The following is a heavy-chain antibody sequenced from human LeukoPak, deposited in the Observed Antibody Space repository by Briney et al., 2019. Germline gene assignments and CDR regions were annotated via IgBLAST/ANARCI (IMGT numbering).Heavy chain of an antibody. CDR1: GGSISSGGYS. V-gene: IGHV4-30-2*01. J-gene: IGHJ4*02. CDR3: ATTGYSYGYGY. CDR2: IYHSGST. Sequence: SETLSLTCAVSGGSISSGGYSWSWIRQPPGKGLEWIGYIYHSGSTYYNPSLKSRVTISVDRSKNQFSLKLSSVTAADTAVYYCATTGYSYGYGYWGQGTLVTVSS. D-gene: IGHD5-18*01.